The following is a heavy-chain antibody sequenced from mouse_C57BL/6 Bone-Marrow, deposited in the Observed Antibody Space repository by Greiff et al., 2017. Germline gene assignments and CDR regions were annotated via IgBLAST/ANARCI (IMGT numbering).Heavy chain of an antibody. J-gene: IGHJ4*01. CDR1: GYSFTDYN. CDR3: ARGRVYYDYDGTMDY. Sequence: EVQGVESGPELVKPGASVKISCKASGYSFTDYNMNWVKQSTGKSLEWIGVINPNYGTTSYNQKFKGKATLTVDQSSSTAYMQLNSLTSEDSAVYYCARGRVYYDYDGTMDYWGQGTSVTVSS. V-gene: IGHV1-39*01. D-gene: IGHD2-4*01. CDR2: INPNYGTT.